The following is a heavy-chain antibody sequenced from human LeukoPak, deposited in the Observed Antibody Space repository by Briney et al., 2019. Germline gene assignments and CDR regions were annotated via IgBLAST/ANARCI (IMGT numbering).Heavy chain of an antibody. CDR1: GFTFRRSY. J-gene: IGHJ4*02. V-gene: IGHV3-66*01. Sequence: TGGSLRLSCATSGFTFRRSYMTWVRQAPGRGLEWVSLIYAGGRVFYGDSVKGRFTISRDNLGNSVYLHMNSLRAEDTAVYYCARDFTNIRGGGYFDNWGQGTLVTVSS. D-gene: IGHD2/OR15-2a*01. CDR2: IYAGGRV. CDR3: ARDFTNIRGGGYFDN.